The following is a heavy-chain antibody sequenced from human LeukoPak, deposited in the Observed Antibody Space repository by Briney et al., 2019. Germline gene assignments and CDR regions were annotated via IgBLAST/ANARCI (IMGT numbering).Heavy chain of an antibody. D-gene: IGHD4-17*01. V-gene: IGHV3-30*02. J-gene: IGHJ4*02. CDR2: IRYDGSNK. CDR3: AKKRRDYYGDPLGLDY. CDR1: GFTFSSYG. Sequence: GGSLRLSCAASGFTFSSYGMHWVRQAPGKGLEWVAFIRYDGSNKYYADSVKGRFTISRDNSKNTLYLQMNSLRAEDTAVYYCAKKRRDYYGDPLGLDYWGQGTLVTVSS.